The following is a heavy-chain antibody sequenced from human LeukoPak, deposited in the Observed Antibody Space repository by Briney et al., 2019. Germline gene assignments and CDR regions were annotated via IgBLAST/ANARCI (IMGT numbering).Heavy chain of an antibody. CDR3: AKEHSGSYPDPNRENWFDP. D-gene: IGHD3-10*01. CDR1: RFTFSSYW. V-gene: IGHV3-74*03. Sequence: GGSLRLSCAASRFTFSSYWMHWVRQAPGKGLVWVSRINSDGSRTEYADSVKGRFTVSRDNARDTLYLQMNSLRAEDTAVYYCAKEHSGSYPDPNRENWFDPWGQGTLVTVSS. J-gene: IGHJ5*02. CDR2: INSDGSRT.